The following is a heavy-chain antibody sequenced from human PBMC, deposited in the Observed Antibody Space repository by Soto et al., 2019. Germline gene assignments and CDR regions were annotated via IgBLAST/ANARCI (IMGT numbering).Heavy chain of an antibody. Sequence: EVQLVESGGGLVQPGGSLRLSCAASGFTFSSYSMKWVRQAPGKGLEWVSYISSSSSTIYYADSVKGRFTISRDNAKNSRYLQMNSLRDEDTAVYYCARGGAYLTFDYWGQGTLVTVSS. CDR3: ARGGAYLTFDY. J-gene: IGHJ4*02. CDR1: GFTFSSYS. D-gene: IGHD3-16*01. V-gene: IGHV3-48*02. CDR2: ISSSSSTI.